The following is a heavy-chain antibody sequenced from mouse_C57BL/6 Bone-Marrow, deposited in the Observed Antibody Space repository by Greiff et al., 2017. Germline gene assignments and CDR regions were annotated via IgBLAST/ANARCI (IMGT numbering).Heavy chain of an antibody. CDR2: IYPRDGST. D-gene: IGHD1-1*01. V-gene: IGHV1-85*01. J-gene: IGHJ2*01. CDR1: GYTFTSYD. CDR3: ARGVATGY. Sequence: QVQLKESGPELVKPGASVKLSCKASGYTFTSYDINWVKQRPGQGLEWIGWIYPRDGSTKYNEKFKGKATLTVDTSSSTAYMELHSLTSEDSAVYYCARGVATGYWGQGTTLTVSS.